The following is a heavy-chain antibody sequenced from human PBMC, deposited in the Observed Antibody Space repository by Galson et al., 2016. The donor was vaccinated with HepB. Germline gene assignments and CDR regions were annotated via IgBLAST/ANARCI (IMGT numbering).Heavy chain of an antibody. CDR3: ARGEVVVPTSAGGIAYSYYMDG. CDR2: IIPIFDTI. Sequence: SVKVSCKVSGDTFGSNAVNWVRQAPGQGLEWMGGIIPIFDTITYAQKFQDRVTITADKSTTTAFLDLRNLRSEDTAVYYCARGEVVVPTSAGGIAYSYYMDGWGKGTSVTVSS. D-gene: IGHD3-22*01. J-gene: IGHJ6*03. CDR1: GDTFGSNA. V-gene: IGHV1-69*06.